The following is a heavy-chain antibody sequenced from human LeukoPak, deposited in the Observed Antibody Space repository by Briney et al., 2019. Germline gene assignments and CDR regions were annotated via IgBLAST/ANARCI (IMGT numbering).Heavy chain of an antibody. CDR3: ARGQFFRGDYFWFDP. CDR1: GGSFSDYY. D-gene: IGHD4-17*01. V-gene: IGHV4-34*01. Sequence: SETLSLTCAVYGGSFSDYYWSWIRQPPGKGLEWIGEVDHSGSTNYDPSLKSRVTISVDPSKNHSSLKLISVTAADTGIFYCARGQFFRGDYFWFDPWGQGTLVTVSS. J-gene: IGHJ5*02. CDR2: VDHSGST.